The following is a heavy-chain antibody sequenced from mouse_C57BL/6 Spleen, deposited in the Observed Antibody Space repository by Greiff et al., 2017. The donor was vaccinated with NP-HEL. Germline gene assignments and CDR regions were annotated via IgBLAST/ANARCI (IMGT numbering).Heavy chain of an antibody. CDR3: ARFLYDYDPFYAMDY. V-gene: IGHV1-52*01. CDR1: GYTFTSYW. Sequence: QVQLQQPGAELVRPGSSVKLSCKASGYTFTSYWMHWVKQRPIQGLEWIGNIDPSDSETHYNQKFKDKATLTVDKSSSTAYMQLSSLTSEDSAVYYCARFLYDYDPFYAMDYWGQGTSVTVSS. J-gene: IGHJ4*01. CDR2: IDPSDSET. D-gene: IGHD2-4*01.